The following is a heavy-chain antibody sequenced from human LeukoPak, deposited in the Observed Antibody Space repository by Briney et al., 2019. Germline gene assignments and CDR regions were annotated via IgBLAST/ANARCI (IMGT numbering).Heavy chain of an antibody. Sequence: GGSLRLSCAASGFTFSSYGMHWVRQAPGKGLEWVAFIRYDGSNKYYADSVKGRFTISRDNSRNTLYLQMNSLRAEDTAVYYCAKGPSGRFDAFDIWGQGTMVTVSS. CDR3: AKGPSGRFDAFDI. D-gene: IGHD3-3*01. CDR1: GFTFSSYG. V-gene: IGHV3-30*02. J-gene: IGHJ3*02. CDR2: IRYDGSNK.